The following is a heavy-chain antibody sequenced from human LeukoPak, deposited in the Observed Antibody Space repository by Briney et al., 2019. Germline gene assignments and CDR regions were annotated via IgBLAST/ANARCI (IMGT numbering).Heavy chain of an antibody. V-gene: IGHV3-23*01. Sequence: GGSLRLSCAASGFTFSSYAMSWVRQAPGKGLEWVSAISGSGGSTYYADSVKGRFTISRDNSKNTLYLQMNSLRAEDTAVYYCAKDRGGYVWGSYRPTTWYYFDYWGQGTLVTVSS. CDR3: AKDRGGYVWGSYRPTTWYYFDY. D-gene: IGHD3-16*02. J-gene: IGHJ4*02. CDR2: ISGSGGST. CDR1: GFTFSSYA.